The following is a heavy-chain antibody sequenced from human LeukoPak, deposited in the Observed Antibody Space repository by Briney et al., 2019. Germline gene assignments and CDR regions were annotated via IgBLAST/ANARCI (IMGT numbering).Heavy chain of an antibody. V-gene: IGHV1-3*01. CDR1: GYTFTSYA. CDR2: INAGNGYT. D-gene: IGHD2-8*01. CDR3: ARGSNGVCLQCDNWFDP. Sequence: ASVKVSCKASGYTFTSYAMHWVRQAPGQRLEWMGWINAGNGYTKYSQKFQGRVTITRDTSASTAYMELSSLRSEDTAVYYCARGSNGVCLQCDNWFDPWGQGTLVTVSS. J-gene: IGHJ5*02.